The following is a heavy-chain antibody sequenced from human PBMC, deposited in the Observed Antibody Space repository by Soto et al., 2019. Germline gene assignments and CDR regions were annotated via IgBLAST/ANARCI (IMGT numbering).Heavy chain of an antibody. CDR1: GFTFSNYG. CDR2: MLNDGSNR. D-gene: IGHD3-10*01. CDR3: ESDDEYSGNAMDV. Sequence: QVQLVESGGGVVQPGRSLRLSCAASGFTFSNYGMHWVRQAPGKGLEWVAVMLNDGSNRYHADSVKDRFTISRDNSKNTLYLQMNSLRAEDTAVYYCESDDEYSGNAMDVGGQGTTVTVS. V-gene: IGHV3-33*01. J-gene: IGHJ6*02.